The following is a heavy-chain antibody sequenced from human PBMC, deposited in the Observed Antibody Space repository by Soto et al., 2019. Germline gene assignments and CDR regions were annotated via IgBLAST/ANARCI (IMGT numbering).Heavy chain of an antibody. V-gene: IGHV3-30-3*01. J-gene: IGHJ6*02. CDR2: ISYDGSNK. CDR3: ARDRGYPNGYYYYAMDV. Sequence: QVQLVESGGGVVQPGRSLRLSCAASGFTFSSYAMHWVRQAPGNGLEWVAVISYDGSNKYYADSVKGRFTISRDNSKNTLYLQMNSLRAEDTAVYYCARDRGYPNGYYYYAMDVWGQGTTVTVSS. D-gene: IGHD6-25*01. CDR1: GFTFSSYA.